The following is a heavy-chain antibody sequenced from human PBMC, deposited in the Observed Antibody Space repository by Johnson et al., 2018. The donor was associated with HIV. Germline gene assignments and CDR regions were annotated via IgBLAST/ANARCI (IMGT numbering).Heavy chain of an antibody. CDR2: ISGSGGST. J-gene: IGHJ3*02. CDR1: GFTVSSNY. D-gene: IGHD6-13*01. V-gene: IGHV3-23*04. CDR3: AKGRIAAAGTGVDAFDI. Sequence: VQLVESGGGLIQPGGSLRLSCAASGFTVSSNYMSWVRQAPGKGLEWVSVISGSGGSTYYADSVKGRFTISRDNSKNTLYLQMNSLRAGDTAVYYCAKGRIAAAGTGVDAFDIWGQGTMVTVSS.